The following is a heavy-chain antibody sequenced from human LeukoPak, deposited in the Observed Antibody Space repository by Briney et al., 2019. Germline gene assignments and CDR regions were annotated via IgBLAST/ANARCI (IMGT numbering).Heavy chain of an antibody. CDR2: IYHGESDT. CDR1: GYGFTSYW. CDR3: AREGIAAAVDFDY. J-gene: IGHJ4*02. D-gene: IGHD6-13*01. V-gene: IGHV5-51*01. Sequence: EALKISYKGSGYGFTSYWMGWGRRRPGKGRGWMGIIYHGESDTRYSPSFEGQVTISAEKSISTAYLQWSSLKASDTAMYYCAREGIAAAVDFDYWGQGTLVTVSS.